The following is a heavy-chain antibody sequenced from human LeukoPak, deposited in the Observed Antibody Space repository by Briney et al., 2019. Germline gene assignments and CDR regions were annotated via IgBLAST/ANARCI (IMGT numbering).Heavy chain of an antibody. D-gene: IGHD3-10*02. CDR1: GFTFRRYG. Sequence: GGTLRLSCAASGFTFRRYGMSWVRQAPGKGLEWVSSISSSGSYTYYADSVRGRFTISRDNTKNSLYLQMSRLRAEATAVYYCAELGITMIGGVWGKGTTVTISS. V-gene: IGHV3-21*01. CDR2: ISSSGSYT. CDR3: AELGITMIGGV. J-gene: IGHJ6*04.